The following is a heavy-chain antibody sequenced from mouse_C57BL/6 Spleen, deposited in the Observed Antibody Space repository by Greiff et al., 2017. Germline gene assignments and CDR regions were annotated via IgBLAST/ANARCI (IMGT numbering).Heavy chain of an antibody. Sequence: EVHLVESGGGLVKPGGSLKLSCAASGFTFSDYGMHWVRQAPEKGLEWVAYISSGSSTIYYADTVKGRFTISRDNAKNTLFLQMTSLRSEHTAMYYWARGFYYYGSRYAWYFDVWGTGTTVTVSS. J-gene: IGHJ1*03. CDR2: ISSGSSTI. CDR3: ARGFYYYGSRYAWYFDV. V-gene: IGHV5-17*01. D-gene: IGHD1-1*01. CDR1: GFTFSDYG.